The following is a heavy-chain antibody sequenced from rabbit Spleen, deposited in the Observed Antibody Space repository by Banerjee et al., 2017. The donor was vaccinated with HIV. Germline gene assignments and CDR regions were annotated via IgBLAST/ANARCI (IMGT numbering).Heavy chain of an antibody. V-gene: IGHV1S45*01. Sequence: QEQLVESGGGLVQPEGSLTLTCTASGFSFSSSYYMCWVRQAPGKGLEWIACIDGGSSGSTYYASWAKGRVTISKTSSTTVTLQMTSLTVADTATYFCARDTGTSFSSYGMDLWGPGTLVT. CDR2: IDGGSSGST. CDR3: ARDTGTSFSSYGMDL. CDR1: GFSFSSSYY. D-gene: IGHD7-1*01. J-gene: IGHJ6*01.